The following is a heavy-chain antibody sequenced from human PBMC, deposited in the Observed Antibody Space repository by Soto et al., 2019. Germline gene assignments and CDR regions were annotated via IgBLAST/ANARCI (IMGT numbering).Heavy chain of an antibody. D-gene: IGHD1-26*01. Sequence: GGSLRLSCAASGFTFSSESMNWVRRAPGKGLEWVALISYDGGNEKYTGSVKDRFTISRDDSHNVAYLQMSSLRTEDTAMYYCAKDRYSGTYPTDFDYWGQGSLVTVSS. J-gene: IGHJ4*02. CDR3: AKDRYSGTYPTDFDY. CDR2: ISYDGGNE. V-gene: IGHV3-30*18. CDR1: GFTFSSES.